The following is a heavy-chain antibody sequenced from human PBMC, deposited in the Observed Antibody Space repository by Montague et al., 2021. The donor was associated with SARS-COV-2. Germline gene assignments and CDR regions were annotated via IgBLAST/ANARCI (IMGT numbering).Heavy chain of an antibody. V-gene: IGHV2-70*11. CDR2: IDWDDAK. CDR3: ARRLVAAADSPFDP. J-gene: IGHJ5*02. D-gene: IGHD6-13*01. CDR1: GFSLSTSGMC. Sequence: PALVKPTQTLTLTCTFSGFSLSTSGMCVSWIRQPPGKALEWLARIDWDDAKYYSTSLKTRLTISKDTSKNQVVLTMTNMDPVDTATYYCARRLVAAADSPFDPWGQGTLVTVSS.